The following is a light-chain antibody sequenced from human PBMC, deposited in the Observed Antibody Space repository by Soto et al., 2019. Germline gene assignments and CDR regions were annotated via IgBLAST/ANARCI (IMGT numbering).Light chain of an antibody. CDR1: QSVSSY. J-gene: IGKJ2*01. CDR2: DAS. Sequence: IVLTQSPATLSLSPGERATLSCRASQSVSSYLAWYQQKPGQAPRLLIYDASNRATGIPARFSGSGSGTDFTLTISSLEPEDFAVYYCQQRSNWPGYTFGQGTKVDIK. V-gene: IGKV3-11*01. CDR3: QQRSNWPGYT.